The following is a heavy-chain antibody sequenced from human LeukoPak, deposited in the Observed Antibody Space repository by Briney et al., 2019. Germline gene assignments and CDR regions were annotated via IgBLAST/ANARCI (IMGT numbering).Heavy chain of an antibody. D-gene: IGHD2-21*02. Sequence: ASVKVSCKASGYTFTGYYMHWVRQAPGQGLEWMGWVNPNSGGTNYAQKFQGRVTMTRDTSISTAYMELSRLRSDDTAVYYCARLKVVTAIPRFDYWGQGTLVTVSS. CDR3: ARLKVVTAIPRFDY. CDR2: VNPNSGGT. V-gene: IGHV1-2*02. J-gene: IGHJ4*02. CDR1: GYTFTGYY.